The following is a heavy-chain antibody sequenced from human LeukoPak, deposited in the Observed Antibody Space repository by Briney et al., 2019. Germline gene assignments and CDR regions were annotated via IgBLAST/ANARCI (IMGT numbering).Heavy chain of an antibody. Sequence: PGRSLRLSCAASGFTFSSYGMHWVRQAPGKGLEWVAVISYDGSNKYYADSVKGRFTISRDNSKNTLYLQMNSLRAEDTAVYYCAKDQAPYCSGGSCQPNYFDYWGQGTLVTVSS. J-gene: IGHJ4*02. D-gene: IGHD2-15*01. CDR2: ISYDGSNK. CDR1: GFTFSSYG. CDR3: AKDQAPYCSGGSCQPNYFDY. V-gene: IGHV3-30*18.